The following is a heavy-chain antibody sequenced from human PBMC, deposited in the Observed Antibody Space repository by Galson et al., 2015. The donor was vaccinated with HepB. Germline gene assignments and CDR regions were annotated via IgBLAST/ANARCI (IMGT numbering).Heavy chain of an antibody. J-gene: IGHJ3*02. CDR2: ISGSGGST. CDR1: GFTFSSYA. Sequence: SLRLSCAASGFTFSSYAMSWVRQAPGKGLEWVSAISGSGGSTYYADSVKGRFTISRDNSKNTLYLQMNSLRAEDTAVYYCAKDYSVWFGEGEEAFDIWGQGTMVTVSS. D-gene: IGHD3-10*01. V-gene: IGHV3-23*01. CDR3: AKDYSVWFGEGEEAFDI.